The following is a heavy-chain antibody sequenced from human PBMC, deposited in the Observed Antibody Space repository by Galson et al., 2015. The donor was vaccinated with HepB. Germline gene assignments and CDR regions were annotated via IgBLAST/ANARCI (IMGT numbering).Heavy chain of an antibody. J-gene: IGHJ3*02. CDR3: ARKGTTGTTNPDAFDI. D-gene: IGHD1-1*01. Sequence: SLRLSCAASGFSFSSYWMSWVRQVPVKGLEWVTNINQDGSENYYVDSVKGRLTISRDNAKNSLYLQMHSLRAEDTAAYYCARKGTTGTTNPDAFDIWGLGTMVTVSS. CDR2: INQDGSEN. CDR1: GFSFSSYW. V-gene: IGHV3-7*01.